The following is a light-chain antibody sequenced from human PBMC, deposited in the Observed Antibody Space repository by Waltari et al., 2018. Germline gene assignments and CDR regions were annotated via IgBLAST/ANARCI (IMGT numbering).Light chain of an antibody. CDR1: SPNIGNNY. CDR2: DND. J-gene: IGLJ3*02. Sequence: QSVLTQPPSLSAAPGQKVTISCSGSSPNIGNNYVPWYQQFPGTAPKLLIYDNDKRPSGIPDRFSGSKSGTSATLGITGLQTGDEADYYCGTWDSSLSAPVFGGGTKLTVL. V-gene: IGLV1-51*01. CDR3: GTWDSSLSAPV.